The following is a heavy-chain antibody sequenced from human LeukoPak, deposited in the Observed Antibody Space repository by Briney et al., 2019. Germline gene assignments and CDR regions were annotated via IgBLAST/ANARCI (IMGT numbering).Heavy chain of an antibody. V-gene: IGHV3-30*03. D-gene: IGHD3-22*01. J-gene: IGHJ4*02. CDR2: ISYDGSNK. CDR1: GFTFSTYW. Sequence: GGSLRLSCAASGFTFSTYWMSWVRQAPGKGLEWVAVISYDGSNKYYADSVKGRFTISRDNSKNTLYLQMNSLRAEDTAVYYCARDALSGYYHTYYFDYWGQGTLVTVSS. CDR3: ARDALSGYYHTYYFDY.